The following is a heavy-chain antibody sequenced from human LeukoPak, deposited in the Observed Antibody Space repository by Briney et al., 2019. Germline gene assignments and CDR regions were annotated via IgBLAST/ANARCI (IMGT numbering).Heavy chain of an antibody. J-gene: IGHJ4*02. D-gene: IGHD3-10*01. Sequence: GGSLRLSCVASGFTFSRAWMTWVRQTPGKGLEWVGRIESKTDGGTTDYAAPVKGRFTISRDDSTNTLYLQMNSLKSEDTAVYYCTTYGSGRKFDYWGQGILVTVSS. CDR3: TTYGSGRKFDY. V-gene: IGHV3-15*04. CDR2: IESKTDGGTT. CDR1: GFTFSRAW.